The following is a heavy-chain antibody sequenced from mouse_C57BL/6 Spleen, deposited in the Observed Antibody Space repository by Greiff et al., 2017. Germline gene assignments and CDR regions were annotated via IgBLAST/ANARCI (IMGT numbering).Heavy chain of an antibody. CDR1: GYAFSSSW. D-gene: IGHD1-1*01. Sequence: QVQLKESGPELVQPGASVKISCKASGYAFSSSWMNWVKQRPGKGLEWIGRIYPGDGDTNYNGKFKGKATLTAEKSSSTAYMQLSSLTSEDSAVYFCANYFSYAMDYWGQGTSVTVSS. V-gene: IGHV1-82*01. CDR2: IYPGDGDT. CDR3: ANYFSYAMDY. J-gene: IGHJ4*01.